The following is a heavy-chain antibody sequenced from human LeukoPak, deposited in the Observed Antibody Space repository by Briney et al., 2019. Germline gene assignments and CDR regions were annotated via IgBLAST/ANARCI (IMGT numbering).Heavy chain of an antibody. D-gene: IGHD6-19*01. V-gene: IGHV5-51*01. CDR3: ARPRENIAVAGTALGGYYYYYYYMDV. J-gene: IGHJ6*03. CDR2: IYPGDSDT. Sequence: GESLKISCKGSGYSFTSYWIGWVRQMPGKGLEWMGIIYPGDSDTRYSPSFQGQVTISADKSISTAYLQWSSLKASDTAMYYCARPRENIAVAGTALGGYYYYYYYMDVWGKGTTVTVSS. CDR1: GYSFTSYW.